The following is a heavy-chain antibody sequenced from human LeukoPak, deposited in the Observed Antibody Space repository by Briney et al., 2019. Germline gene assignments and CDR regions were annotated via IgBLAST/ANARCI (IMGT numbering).Heavy chain of an antibody. D-gene: IGHD6-19*01. CDR1: GYTFTGYY. J-gene: IGHJ4*02. Sequence: ASVKVSCKASGYTFTGYYMHWVRQAPGQGLEWMGWINPNSGGTNYAQKFQGRVTMTRDTSISTAYMELSRLRSDDTAVYYCAREKAVAGTTRFDYWGQGTLATASS. CDR2: INPNSGGT. CDR3: AREKAVAGTTRFDY. V-gene: IGHV1-2*02.